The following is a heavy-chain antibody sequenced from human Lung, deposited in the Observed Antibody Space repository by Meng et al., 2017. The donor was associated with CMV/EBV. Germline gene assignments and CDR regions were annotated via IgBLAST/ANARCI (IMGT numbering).Heavy chain of an antibody. CDR3: ARQAPDNWFDP. Sequence: TGASGPMSRGGKWWSWIRKHAEKGLEWSGDSYYEGTTHYNPSLRSRVSISVDKSKNQFSLKLNSVTAADTAVYYCARQAPDNWFDPWGQGALVTVSS. CDR2: SYYEGTT. V-gene: IGHV4-31*03. J-gene: IGHJ5*02. CDR1: SGPMSRGGKW.